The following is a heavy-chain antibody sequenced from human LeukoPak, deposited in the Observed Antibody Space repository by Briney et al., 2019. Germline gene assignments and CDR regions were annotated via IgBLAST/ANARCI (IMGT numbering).Heavy chain of an antibody. J-gene: IGHJ6*03. CDR1: GGTFSSYA. V-gene: IGHV1-69*06. CDR3: ARAVRGDYYYYYMDV. D-gene: IGHD3-10*02. CDR2: IIPIFGTA. Sequence: GASVKVSCKASGGTFSSYAISWVRQAPGQGLEWMGGIIPIFGTANYAQKFRGRVTITADKSTSTAYMELSSLRSEDTAVYYCARAVRGDYYYYYMDVWGKGTTVTVSS.